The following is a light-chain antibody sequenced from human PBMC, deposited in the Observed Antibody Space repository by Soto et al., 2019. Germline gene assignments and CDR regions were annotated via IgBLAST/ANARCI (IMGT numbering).Light chain of an antibody. Sequence: EIVLTQSPVTLSLSPGERATLSCRASQSVSNRYLNWYQQRPGQAPRLLIYGASTRAADIPARFSGSGSGTDFSLTISRLEPEDFAVYYCQQYDDSQGFFFGPGTKVDLK. CDR2: GAS. V-gene: IGKV3-20*01. CDR1: QSVSNRY. J-gene: IGKJ3*01. CDR3: QQYDDSQGFF.